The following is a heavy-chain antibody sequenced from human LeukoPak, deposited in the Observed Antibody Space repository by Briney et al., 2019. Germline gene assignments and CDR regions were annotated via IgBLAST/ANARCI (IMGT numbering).Heavy chain of an antibody. V-gene: IGHV3-30*04. CDR3: ARDDYDILTGYYSYYYYGMDV. CDR1: GFTFSSYA. CDR2: ISYDGSNK. D-gene: IGHD3-9*01. Sequence: GRSLRLSCAASGFTFSSYAMHWVRQAPGKGLEWVAVISYDGSNKYYADSVKGRFTISRDNSKNTLYLQMNSLRAEDTAVYYCARDDYDILTGYYSYYYYGMDVWGQGTTVTVSS. J-gene: IGHJ6*02.